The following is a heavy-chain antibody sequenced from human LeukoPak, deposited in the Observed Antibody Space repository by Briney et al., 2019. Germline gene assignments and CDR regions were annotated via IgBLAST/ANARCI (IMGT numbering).Heavy chain of an antibody. J-gene: IGHJ5*02. CDR1: GYTFTNYG. CDR2: ISTYNGNT. V-gene: IGHV1-18*01. Sequence: ASVKVSCKASGYTFTNYGITWVRQAPGQGLEWMGWISTYNGNTNYAQKVQGRVTMTTDTSTSTAYLELRSLRSDDTAVYYCARVRYYGSGSYSENWFDPWGQGTLVTVSS. CDR3: ARVRYYGSGSYSENWFDP. D-gene: IGHD3-10*01.